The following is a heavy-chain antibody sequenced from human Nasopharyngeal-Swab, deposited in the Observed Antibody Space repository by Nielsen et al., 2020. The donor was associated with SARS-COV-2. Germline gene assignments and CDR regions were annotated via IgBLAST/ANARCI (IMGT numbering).Heavy chain of an antibody. Sequence: GESLKISCAASGFTFTSYAMHWVRQAPGKGLEWVAVISYDGSSSFYADSVKGRFIISRDNSKNTLYLQMNSLRAEDTAVYYCGRDRSSAGAFDIWGQGTMVTVSS. CDR3: GRDRSSAGAFDI. D-gene: IGHD3-22*01. V-gene: IGHV3-30*14. CDR2: ISYDGSSS. J-gene: IGHJ3*02. CDR1: GFTFTSYA.